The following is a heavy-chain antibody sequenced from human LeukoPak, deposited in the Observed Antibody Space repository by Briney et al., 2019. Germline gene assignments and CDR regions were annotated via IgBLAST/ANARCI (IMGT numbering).Heavy chain of an antibody. CDR3: AKDSAVWFGESRGFDY. V-gene: IGHV3-23*01. CDR2: ISGSGGST. CDR1: GFTFSSYG. J-gene: IGHJ4*02. D-gene: IGHD3-10*01. Sequence: QPGRSLRLSCAASGFTFSSYGMHWVRQAPGKGLEWVSAISGSGGSTYYADSVKGRFTISRDNSKNTLYLQMNSLRAEDTAVYYCAKDSAVWFGESRGFDYWGQGTLVTVSS.